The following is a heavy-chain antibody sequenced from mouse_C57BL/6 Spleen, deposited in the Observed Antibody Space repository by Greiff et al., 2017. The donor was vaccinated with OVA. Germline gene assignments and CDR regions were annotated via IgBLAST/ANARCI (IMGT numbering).Heavy chain of an antibody. CDR2: IWSGGST. J-gene: IGHJ4*01. CDR1: GFSLTSYG. Sequence: VQRVESGPGLVQPSQSLSITCTVSGFSLTSYGVHWVRQSPGKGLEWLGVIWSGGSTDYNAAFISRLSISKDNSKSQVFFKMNSLQADDTAIYYCARNWDGYYAIDYWGQGTSVTVSS. D-gene: IGHD2-3*01. V-gene: IGHV2-2*01. CDR3: ARNWDGYYAIDY.